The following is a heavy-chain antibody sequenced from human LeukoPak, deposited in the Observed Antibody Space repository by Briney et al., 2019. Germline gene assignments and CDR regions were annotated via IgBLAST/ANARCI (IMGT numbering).Heavy chain of an antibody. CDR3: AIGPLYCSGGSCYSGSSDY. J-gene: IGHJ4*02. CDR1: GFTFSSYS. CDR2: ISSSSSYI. V-gene: IGHV3-21*04. D-gene: IGHD2-15*01. Sequence: GGSLRLSCAASGFTFSSYSMNWVRQAPGKGLEWVSSISSSSSYIYYADSVKGRFTISRDNAKNSLYLQMNSLRAEDTALYYCAIGPLYCSGGSCYSGSSDYWGQGTLVTVSS.